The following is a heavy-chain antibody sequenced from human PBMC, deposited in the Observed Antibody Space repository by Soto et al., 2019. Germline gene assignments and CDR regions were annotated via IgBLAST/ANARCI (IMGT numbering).Heavy chain of an antibody. CDR3: ASVWGGAFDI. V-gene: IGHV4-59*01. D-gene: IGHD3-16*01. J-gene: IGHJ3*02. CDR1: GGSISSYY. CDR2: IYYSGST. Sequence: PSETLSLTCTVSGGSISSYYWSWIRQPPGKGLEWIGYIYYSGSTNYNPSLKSRVTISVDTSKNQFSLKLSSVTAADTAVYYCASVWGGAFDIWGQGTMVPVSS.